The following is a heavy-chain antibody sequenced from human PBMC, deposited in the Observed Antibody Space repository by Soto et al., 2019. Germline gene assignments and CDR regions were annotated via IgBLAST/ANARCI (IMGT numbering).Heavy chain of an antibody. CDR1: GDSFSNYD. V-gene: IGHV1-8*01. CDR2: MNPNSGNT. Sequence: ASVKVSCEASGDSFSNYDINWVRQATGQGLEWMGWMNPNSGNTAYAQKFQGRVAMTRDTSTNTLYMELSSLRFEDTAVYYCARDTSSWYRVDYWGQGTLVTVSS. J-gene: IGHJ4*02. CDR3: ARDTSSWYRVDY. D-gene: IGHD6-13*01.